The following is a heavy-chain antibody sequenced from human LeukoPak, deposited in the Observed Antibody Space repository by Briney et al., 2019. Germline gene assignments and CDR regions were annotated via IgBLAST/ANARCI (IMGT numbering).Heavy chain of an antibody. Sequence: PSEALSLTCAVYGGSFSGYYWSWIRQPPGKGLEWIGEINHSGSTNYNPSLKSRVTISVDTSKNQFSLKLSSVTAADTAVYYCARVSAVTTYYYYYMDVWGKGTTVTVSS. J-gene: IGHJ6*03. CDR2: INHSGST. V-gene: IGHV4-34*01. CDR1: GGSFSGYY. D-gene: IGHD4-11*01. CDR3: ARVSAVTTYYYYYMDV.